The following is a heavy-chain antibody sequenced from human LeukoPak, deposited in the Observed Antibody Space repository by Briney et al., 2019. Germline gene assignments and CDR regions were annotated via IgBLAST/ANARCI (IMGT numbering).Heavy chain of an antibody. Sequence: GGSLRLSCAASGFTFSNYAMTWVRQAPGKGLEWVSAISGSGDNTYYADSVKGRFTVSRDNSKNTLYVQMKSLRAEDTAVYYCAKDFVVVPGNVNYFDYWGQGTLVTVSS. J-gene: IGHJ4*02. D-gene: IGHD2-21*02. CDR2: ISGSGDNT. CDR3: AKDFVVVPGNVNYFDY. V-gene: IGHV3-23*01. CDR1: GFTFSNYA.